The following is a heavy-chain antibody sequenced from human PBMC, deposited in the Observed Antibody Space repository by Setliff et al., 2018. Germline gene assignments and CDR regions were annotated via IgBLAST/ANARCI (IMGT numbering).Heavy chain of an antibody. D-gene: IGHD3-10*01. V-gene: IGHV4-31*01. CDR3: ARGDASIIGGGYFDY. CDR2: FYYSGST. CDR1: GGSISSGGYY. J-gene: IGHJ4*02. Sequence: KTSETLSLTCTVSGGSISSGGYYWSWIRQHPGEGLEWIGYFYYSGSTSYNPSLKSLVTISVDTSKNQFSLKLRSVTAADTAVYYCARGDASIIGGGYFDYWGQGTLVTVSS.